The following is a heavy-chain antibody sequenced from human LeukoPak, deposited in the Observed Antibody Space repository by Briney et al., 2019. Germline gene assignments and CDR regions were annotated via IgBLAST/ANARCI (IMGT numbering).Heavy chain of an antibody. V-gene: IGHV3-33*01. CDR1: GFTFSSYG. Sequence: GRSLRLSCAASGFTFSSYGMHWVRQAPGKGLEWVAVIWYDGSNKYYADSVKGRFTISGDNSKNTLYLQMNSLRAEDTAVYYCARASLGSWFDYWGQGTLVTVSS. D-gene: IGHD6-13*01. CDR2: IWYDGSNK. CDR3: ARASLGSWFDY. J-gene: IGHJ4*02.